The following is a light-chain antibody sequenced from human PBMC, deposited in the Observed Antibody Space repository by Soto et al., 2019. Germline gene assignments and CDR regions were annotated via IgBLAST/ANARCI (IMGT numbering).Light chain of an antibody. J-gene: IGLJ1*01. CDR3: CYHAGSSTV. V-gene: IGLV2-14*01. CDR1: SSDVGEYNY. CDR2: EVT. Sequence: QSVLTQPASVSGSPGQSITISCTETSSDVGEYNYVSWYQQHPGKAPKLMIYEVTKRPSGVPDRFSGSKSGNTASLTISGLQAYDEADYYCCYHAGSSTVFGTEIKATVL.